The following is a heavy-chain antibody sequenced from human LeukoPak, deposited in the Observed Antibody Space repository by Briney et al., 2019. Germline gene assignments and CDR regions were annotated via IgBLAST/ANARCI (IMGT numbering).Heavy chain of an antibody. CDR3: AGDQILLDFEGPRTEVYYYMDV. CDR1: GFTFSSYS. V-gene: IGHV3-21*04. D-gene: IGHD2-15*01. CDR2: ISSSSSYI. Sequence: GGSLRLSCAASGFTFSSYSMNWVRQAPGKGLEWVSSISSSSSYIYYADSVKGRFTISRDNAKNSLYLQMNSLRAEDTAVYYCAGDQILLDFEGPRTEVYYYMDVWGKGTTVTVSS. J-gene: IGHJ6*03.